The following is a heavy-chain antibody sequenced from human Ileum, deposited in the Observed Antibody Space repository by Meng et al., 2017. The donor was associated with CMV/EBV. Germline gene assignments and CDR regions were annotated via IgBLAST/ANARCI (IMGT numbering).Heavy chain of an antibody. J-gene: IGHJ4*02. Sequence: GGSLRLSCAVSGFTYSNFWMSWVRQSPGMGLEWVASIKQDGSATYYADSVKGRFTISRDNAKNSLYLQMDNLRAYDTAVYYCVREDIVVFDYWGQGKLVNGAS. D-gene: IGHD2-15*01. V-gene: IGHV3-7*01. CDR1: GFTYSNFW. CDR2: IKQDGSAT. CDR3: VREDIVVFDY.